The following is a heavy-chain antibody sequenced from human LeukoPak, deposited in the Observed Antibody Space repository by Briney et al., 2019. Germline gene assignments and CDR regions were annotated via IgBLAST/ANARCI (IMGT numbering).Heavy chain of an antibody. J-gene: IGHJ4*02. D-gene: IGHD3-3*01. CDR1: GGSISSSSYY. CDR3: ARRARETTIFGVVTQHYYFDY. Sequence: SETLSLTCTVSGGSISSSSYYWGWIRQPPGKGLEWIGSIYYSGSTYYNPSLKSRVTISVDTPKNQFSLKLSSVTAADTAVYYCARRARETTIFGVVTQHYYFDYWGQGTLVTVSS. CDR2: IYYSGST. V-gene: IGHV4-39*01.